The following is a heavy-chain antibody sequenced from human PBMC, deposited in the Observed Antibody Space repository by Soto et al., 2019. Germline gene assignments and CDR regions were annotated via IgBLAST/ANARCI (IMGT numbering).Heavy chain of an antibody. J-gene: IGHJ4*02. CDR1: GFTFTTYY. D-gene: IGHD3-9*01. CDR2: IDPSGGST. V-gene: IGHV1-46*01. CDR3: ARVPYETTGYYAF. Sequence: QVRLVQSGAEVKKPGASVSISCKTSGFTFTTYYIHWVRQAPGQGLEWMGMIDPSGGSTTYAQKFQGRITMTSDMSTSTVYIELSSLRSEDTAVYYGARVPYETTGYYAFWGQGTLVTVSS.